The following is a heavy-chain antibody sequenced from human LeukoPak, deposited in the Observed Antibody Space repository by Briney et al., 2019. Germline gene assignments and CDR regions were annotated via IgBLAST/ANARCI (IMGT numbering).Heavy chain of an antibody. CDR3: ARRDYDDSSGYHSSYFDH. CDR2: IYYSGST. J-gene: IGHJ4*02. D-gene: IGHD3-22*01. Sequence: SSETLSLTCTVSGGSISSYYWGWIRQPPGKGLEWVGYIYYSGSTKYNPSLKSRVTISVDTSKNQFSLKVGSVTAADTAVYYCARRDYDDSSGYHSSYFDHWGQGTLVTVSS. V-gene: IGHV4-59*08. CDR1: GGSISSYY.